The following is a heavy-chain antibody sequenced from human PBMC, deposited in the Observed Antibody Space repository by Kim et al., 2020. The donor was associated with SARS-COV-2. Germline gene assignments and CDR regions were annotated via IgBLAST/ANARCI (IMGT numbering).Heavy chain of an antibody. V-gene: IGHV4-59*01. J-gene: IGHJ4*02. CDR2: LYNTGIT. Sequence: SETLSLTCAVSGVSISSYYWSWIRQPPGKGLEWIGYLYNTGITNYNPSLRSRVTISRDTSKNQFSLKLSSVTAADTAVYYCAKDHTGWSIDFWGQGTLVT. CDR3: AKDHTGWSIDF. D-gene: IGHD6-19*01. CDR1: GVSISSYY.